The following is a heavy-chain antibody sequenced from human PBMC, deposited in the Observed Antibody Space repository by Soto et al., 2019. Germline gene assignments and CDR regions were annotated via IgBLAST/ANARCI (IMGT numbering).Heavy chain of an antibody. J-gene: IGHJ6*02. CDR1: GYTFTSYY. V-gene: IGHV1-46*01. D-gene: IGHD6-13*01. CDR3: ARPGSIAAAFGFTYGMDV. Sequence: GASVKVSCKASGYTFTSYYMHWVRQAPGQGLEWMGIINPSGGSTGYAQKFQGRVTMTRNTSISTVYMELSSLRSEDTAVYYCARPGSIAAAFGFTYGMDVWGQGTTVTVSS. CDR2: INPSGGST.